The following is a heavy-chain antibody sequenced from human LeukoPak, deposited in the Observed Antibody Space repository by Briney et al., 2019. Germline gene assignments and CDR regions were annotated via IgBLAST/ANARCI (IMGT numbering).Heavy chain of an antibody. CDR2: MNPNSGNT. CDR3: ARTYCSSTSCYTGWFDP. Sequence: ASVKVSCKASGYTFTSYDINWVRQATGQGLEWMGWMNPNSGNTGYAQKFQGRVTITRNTSISTAYMELSSLRSEDTAVYYCARTYCSSTSCYTGWFDPWGQGTLVTVSS. CDR1: GYTFTSYD. J-gene: IGHJ5*02. V-gene: IGHV1-8*03. D-gene: IGHD2-2*02.